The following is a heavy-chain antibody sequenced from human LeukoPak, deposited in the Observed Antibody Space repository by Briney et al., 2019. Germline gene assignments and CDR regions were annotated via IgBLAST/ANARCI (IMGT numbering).Heavy chain of an antibody. J-gene: IGHJ4*02. CDR3: ARDLGYDSSGYHY. CDR1: GDSFSTYY. V-gene: IGHV4-4*07. CDR2: IYTSGST. D-gene: IGHD3-22*01. Sequence: SETLSLTCAVSGDSFSTYYWSWIRQPAGKGLEWIGRIYTSGSTNHNPSLKSRVTMSIDTSKKQFSLKLSSVTAADTAVYYCARDLGYDSSGYHYWGQGTLVTVSS.